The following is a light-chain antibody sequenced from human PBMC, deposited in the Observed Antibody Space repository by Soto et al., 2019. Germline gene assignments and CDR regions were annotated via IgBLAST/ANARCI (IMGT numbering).Light chain of an antibody. CDR3: SSYTSSSIDYV. J-gene: IGLJ1*01. V-gene: IGLV2-14*01. CDR1: SSDVGGYNY. Sequence: QSALTQPASVSGSPGQSITISCTGTSSDVGGYNYVSWYQQHPGKAPKRMSYEVSNRPSGVSNRFSGSKSGNTASLTISGLEAEDEADYYCSSYTSSSIDYVFGTGTKVTVL. CDR2: EVS.